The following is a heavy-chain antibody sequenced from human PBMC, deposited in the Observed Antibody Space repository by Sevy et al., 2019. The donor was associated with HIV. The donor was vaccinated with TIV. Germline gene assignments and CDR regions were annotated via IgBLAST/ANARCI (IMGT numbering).Heavy chain of an antibody. CDR2: IYYSGST. Sequence: SDTLSLTCTVSDGSISSGGYYWSWIRQHPGEGLEWIGYIYYSGSTYYNPSLKSRATISVDTSKNQFSLKLSSVTAADTAVYYCARAVTMIEVVTGWFDPWGQGTLVTVSS. V-gene: IGHV4-31*03. J-gene: IGHJ5*02. CDR1: DGSISSGGYY. CDR3: ARAVTMIEVVTGWFDP. D-gene: IGHD3-22*01.